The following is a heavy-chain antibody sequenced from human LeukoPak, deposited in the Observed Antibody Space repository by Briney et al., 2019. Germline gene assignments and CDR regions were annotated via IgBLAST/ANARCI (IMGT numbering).Heavy chain of an antibody. J-gene: IGHJ4*02. Sequence: PGGSLRLSCAASGFTFSSYGMHWVRQAPGKGLEWVAVIWYDGSNKYYADSVKGRFTISRDNSKNTLYLQMNSLRAEDMAVYYCARDTSDYGPDYWGQGTFVTVPS. CDR2: IWYDGSNK. V-gene: IGHV3-33*01. CDR3: ARDTSDYGPDY. CDR1: GFTFSSYG. D-gene: IGHD4-17*01.